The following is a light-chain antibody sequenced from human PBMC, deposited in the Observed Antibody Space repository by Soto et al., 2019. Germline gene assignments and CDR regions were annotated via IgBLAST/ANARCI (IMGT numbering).Light chain of an antibody. CDR1: QSLRTY. CDR3: QQRSNWL. J-gene: IGKJ3*01. CDR2: ASS. Sequence: DIQMTQSPSSLSASVGDRVTISCRASQSLRTYLNWYQQKPGEAPKFLIHASSTLQSGVPSRFSGSGSGTDFTLTISGLQPEDFAVYYCQQRSNWLFGPGTKVDIK. V-gene: IGKV1-39*01.